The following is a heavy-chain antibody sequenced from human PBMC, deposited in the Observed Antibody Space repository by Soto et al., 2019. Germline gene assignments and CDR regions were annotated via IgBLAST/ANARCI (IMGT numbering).Heavy chain of an antibody. CDR2: INPSHTQT. J-gene: IGHJ4*02. V-gene: IGHV5-10-1*01. CDR1: GYSFAGYW. Sequence: GEALKISCKGFGYSFAGYWITWVRQKPGKGVEWMGRINPSHTQTYYSPSFRGHVTISVTKSTTTVFLQWSNLRASDTAMYYCARQIYDSDTGPNFQYYFDSWGQGTPVTVSS. D-gene: IGHD3-22*01. CDR3: ARQIYDSDTGPNFQYYFDS.